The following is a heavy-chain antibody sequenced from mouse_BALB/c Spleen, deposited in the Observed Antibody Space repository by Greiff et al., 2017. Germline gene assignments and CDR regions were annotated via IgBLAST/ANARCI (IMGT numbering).Heavy chain of an antibody. CDR1: GFSLTDYG. V-gene: IGHV2-6-5*01. D-gene: IGHD2-1*01. J-gene: IGHJ4*01. CDR3: AKHGGYGNLLYAMDY. CDR2: IWGGGST. Sequence: VKLMESGPGLVAPSQSLSITCTVSGFSLTDYGVSWIRQPPGKGLEWLGVIWGGGSTYYNSALNSRLRISKDNSKSQVFLKMNSLQTDDTAMYYCAKHGGYGNLLYAMDYWGQGTSVTVSS.